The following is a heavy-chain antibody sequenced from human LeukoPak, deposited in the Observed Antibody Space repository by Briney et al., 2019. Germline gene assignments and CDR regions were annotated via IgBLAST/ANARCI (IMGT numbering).Heavy chain of an antibody. CDR3: ARDFD. J-gene: IGHJ4*02. D-gene: IGHD3-3*01. V-gene: IGHV3-7*04. CDR2: IYQDGSDK. CDR1: GFTFSSHW. Sequence: GGSLRLSCAASGFTFSSHWMTWVRQAPGKGLEWVANIYQDGSDKYYVDSVKGRLTISRDNAKNSLYLQMNSLRAEDTAVYYCARDFDWGQGTLVTVSS.